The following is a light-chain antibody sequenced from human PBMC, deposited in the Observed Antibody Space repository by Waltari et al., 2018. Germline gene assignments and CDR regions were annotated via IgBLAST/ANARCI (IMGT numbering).Light chain of an antibody. J-gene: IGKJ4*01. CDR2: WAS. Sequence: DIVMTQLPDSLAVSLGESDTINCKSWQSDLASYTNKNYLAWYQQKPGQPPKLLISWASTRESGVPDRFSGSGSGTDFTLTISSLQAEDVAVYYCHQYYRLPLTFGGGTKVEIK. CDR1: QSDLASYTNKNY. V-gene: IGKV4-1*01. CDR3: HQYYRLPLT.